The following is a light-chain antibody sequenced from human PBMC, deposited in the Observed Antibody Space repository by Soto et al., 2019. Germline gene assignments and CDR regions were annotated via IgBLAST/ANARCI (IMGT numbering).Light chain of an antibody. CDR2: DAS. CDR3: QQRSNWPPHSA. Sequence: EIVLTQSPATLSLSPGESATLSCRASQSVSSYLAWYQQKPGQAPRLLIYDASNRATGIPARFSGSGSGTDFTLTISSLEPEDFAVYYCQQRSNWPPHSAFGPGTKVDIK. V-gene: IGKV3-11*01. CDR1: QSVSSY. J-gene: IGKJ3*01.